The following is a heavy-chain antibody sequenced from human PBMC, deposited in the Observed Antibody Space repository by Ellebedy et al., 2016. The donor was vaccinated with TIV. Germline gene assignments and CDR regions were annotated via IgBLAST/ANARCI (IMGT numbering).Heavy chain of an antibody. D-gene: IGHD3-10*01. Sequence: SQTLSLTCAVYGGSFSGYYWSWIRQPPGKGLEWIGEINHSGSTNYNPSLKSRVTVSVDTSKNQFSLKLSSVTAADTAVYYCARGVRDHYGSGTIGWFDPWGQGTLVTVSS. J-gene: IGHJ5*02. CDR3: ARGVRDHYGSGTIGWFDP. V-gene: IGHV4-34*01. CDR2: INHSGST. CDR1: GGSFSGYY.